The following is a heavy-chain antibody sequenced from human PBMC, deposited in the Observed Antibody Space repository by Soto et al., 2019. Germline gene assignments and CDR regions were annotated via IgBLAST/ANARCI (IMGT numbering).Heavy chain of an antibody. V-gene: IGHV3-30*18. CDR2: ISYDGTTK. J-gene: IGHJ4*02. Sequence: PGGSLRLSCVVSGFTFSRYAMHWVRQAPGKGLEWVALISYDGTTKYYTDSVKGRFTISRDNSKNTLYLHMDSLRAEDTAVYYCAKALRSAVVVVAATRGVDYWGQGTLVTVSS. CDR1: GFTFSRYA. CDR3: AKALRSAVVVVAATRGVDY. D-gene: IGHD2-15*01.